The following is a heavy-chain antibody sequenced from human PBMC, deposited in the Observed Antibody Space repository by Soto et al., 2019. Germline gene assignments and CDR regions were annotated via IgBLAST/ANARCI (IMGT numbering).Heavy chain of an antibody. D-gene: IGHD1-1*01. CDR1: CGSIISGGYY. V-gene: IGHV4-31*03. J-gene: IGHJ6*04. Sequence: SETLCLTSTVSCGSIISGGYYCIWIRQHPGKGLEWIGYIYYSGSTYYNPSLKSRVTISVDTSKNQFSLKLSSVTAADTAVYYCLSEIRRNWIPYVRSVTEVRRNRTTVTVSP. CDR2: IYYSGST. CDR3: LSEIRRNWIPYVRSVTEV.